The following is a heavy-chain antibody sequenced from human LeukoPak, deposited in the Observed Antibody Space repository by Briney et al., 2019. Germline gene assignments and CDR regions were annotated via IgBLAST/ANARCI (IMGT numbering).Heavy chain of an antibody. D-gene: IGHD2-8*01. CDR1: GFTFSNYW. V-gene: IGHV3-7*05. Sequence: GGSLRLSCSASGFTFSNYWMNWIRQAPGKGLERVANMNQDGSGKYYVDSVKGRFTISRDNAKNSLYLQMNSLRAEDTAVYFCASLSLFPNGDYWGQGILVTVSS. CDR2: MNQDGSGK. J-gene: IGHJ4*02. CDR3: ASLSLFPNGDY.